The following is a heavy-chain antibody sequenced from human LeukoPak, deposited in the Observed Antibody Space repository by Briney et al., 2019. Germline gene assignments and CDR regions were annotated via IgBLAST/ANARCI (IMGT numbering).Heavy chain of an antibody. D-gene: IGHD3-3*01. Sequence: PGGSLRLSCAASGFTFRIYWMHWVRQAPGKGLVWVSRINSDGMITSYADSVKGRFTISRDNAKTTLYLQMNSLRAEDTAVYYCARDHPYYDFWSGYYFPNYYYYYGMDVWGQGTTVTVSS. CDR1: GFTFRIYW. CDR3: ARDHPYYDFWSGYYFPNYYYYYGMDV. CDR2: INSDGMIT. J-gene: IGHJ6*02. V-gene: IGHV3-74*01.